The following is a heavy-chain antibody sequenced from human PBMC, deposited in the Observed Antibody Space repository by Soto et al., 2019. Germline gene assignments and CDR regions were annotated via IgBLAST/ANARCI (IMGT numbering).Heavy chain of an antibody. D-gene: IGHD6-19*01. J-gene: IGHJ4*02. Sequence: VQLLESGGGLVQPGGSLRLSCAASGLIFRDYAMNWVRQAPGKGLEWVSDISGSGDSARYADSVKGRFTISRDNSRDMLYLHMDSLRVDDAAVYYCGKESRGSGGSVCDYWVQGDLVTVSS. CDR1: GLIFRDYA. CDR2: ISGSGDSA. V-gene: IGHV3-23*01. CDR3: GKESRGSGGSVCDY.